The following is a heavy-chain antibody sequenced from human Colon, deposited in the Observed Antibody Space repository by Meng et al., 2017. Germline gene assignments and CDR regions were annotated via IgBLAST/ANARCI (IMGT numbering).Heavy chain of an antibody. V-gene: IGHV1-69*02. Sequence: QVQLVQSGSEVEKPGSSVKVSCKTSRRTFNSLPLSWVRQAPGQGLQWMGRIIPIIGLGNYAQEFQGRVTITADESTSTAYMEVPSLKFEDTAVYYCVTGRDVYGYFQHWGQGTLVTVSS. D-gene: IGHD2/OR15-2a*01. CDR1: RRTFNSLP. CDR3: VTGRDVYGYFQH. CDR2: IIPIIGLG. J-gene: IGHJ1*01.